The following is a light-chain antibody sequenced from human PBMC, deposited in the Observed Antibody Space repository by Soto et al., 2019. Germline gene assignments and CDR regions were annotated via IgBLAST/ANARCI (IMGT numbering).Light chain of an antibody. CDR3: QQYGTSPLT. V-gene: IGKV3-20*01. J-gene: IGKJ3*01. CDR2: GAS. Sequence: EIVLTQSPGTLSLSPGERATLSCRASQSVSNNYLAWYQQKPGQAPRLLIYGASSRATGIPDRFSGSGSGTDFTLTISRQDPEDFAVYYCQQYGTSPLTFGPGTKVDIK. CDR1: QSVSNNY.